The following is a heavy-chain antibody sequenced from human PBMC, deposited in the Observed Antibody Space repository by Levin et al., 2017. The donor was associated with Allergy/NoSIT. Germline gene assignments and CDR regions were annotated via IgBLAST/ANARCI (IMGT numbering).Heavy chain of an antibody. J-gene: IGHJ6*03. V-gene: IGHV1-46*01. CDR2: INPNDTGT. D-gene: IGHD3-10*01. Sequence: GESLKISCKASGYTFINYYMHWVRQAPGQGLEWMGIINPNDTGTGFAQQFQDRVTVTRDTSTSTVYMEMSSLTSEDTAVYYCARSPSRGKHYYYYMDGWGKGTTVTVSS. CDR1: GYTFINYY. CDR3: ARSPSRGKHYYYYMDG.